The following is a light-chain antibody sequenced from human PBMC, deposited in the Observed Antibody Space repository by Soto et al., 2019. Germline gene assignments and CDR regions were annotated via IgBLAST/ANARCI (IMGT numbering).Light chain of an antibody. CDR1: QSVSSY. J-gene: IGKJ2*01. CDR3: HQRNNWPYT. CDR2: DAS. V-gene: IGKV3-11*01. Sequence: VLTQSPATLSLSPGERAILSCRASQSVSSYFAWYQQKPGQAPRLLIYDASYRATDIPPRFSGSGSGTDFTLTISSLKPEDFAVYYCHQRNNWPYTFGQGTKLEI.